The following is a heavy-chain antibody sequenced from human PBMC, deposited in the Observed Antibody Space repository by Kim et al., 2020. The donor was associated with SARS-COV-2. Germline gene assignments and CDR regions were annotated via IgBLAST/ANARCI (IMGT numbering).Heavy chain of an antibody. V-gene: IGHV3-23*01. J-gene: IGHJ4*02. Sequence: ADSVKGRFTISRDNSKNTLYLQMNSLRAEDTAVYYCAKSTGSSGWLGFDYWGQGTLVTVSS. CDR3: AKSTGSSGWLGFDY. D-gene: IGHD6-19*01.